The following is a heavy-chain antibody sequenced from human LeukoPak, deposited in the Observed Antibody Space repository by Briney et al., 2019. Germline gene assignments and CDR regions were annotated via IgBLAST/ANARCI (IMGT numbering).Heavy chain of an antibody. V-gene: IGHV3-7*03. CDR2: IKQDGSEK. D-gene: IGHD3-22*01. Sequence: HPGGSLRLSCAASGFTFSSYWMSWVRQAPGKGLEWVANIKQDGSEKYYVDSVKGRFTISRDNAKNSLYLQMNSLRAEDTAVYYCARMVYDTSGYYPSFDYWGQGTLVTVSS. CDR1: GFTFSSYW. J-gene: IGHJ4*02. CDR3: ARMVYDTSGYYPSFDY.